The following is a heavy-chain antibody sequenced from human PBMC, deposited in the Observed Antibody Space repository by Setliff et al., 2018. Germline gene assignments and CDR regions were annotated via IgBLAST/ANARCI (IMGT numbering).Heavy chain of an antibody. J-gene: IGHJ4*02. CDR3: ATRLGDF. CDR1: GFTFSSYA. CDR2: IKSKADGGTA. Sequence: PGGSLRLSCAASGFTFSSYAMHWVRQAPGKGLEWVGRIKSKADGGTADFAAPVKGRFTISRDDSKNTMSLQMNSLKTEDTAVYFCATRLGDFWGQGTLVTVSS. V-gene: IGHV3-15*01.